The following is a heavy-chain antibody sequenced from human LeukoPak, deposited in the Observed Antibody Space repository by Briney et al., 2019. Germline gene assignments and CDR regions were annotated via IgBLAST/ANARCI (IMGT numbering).Heavy chain of an antibody. J-gene: IGHJ4*02. V-gene: IGHV3-30-3*01. CDR2: ISYDGSNK. CDR1: GFTFSSYA. CDR3: ARGAGYCTSTSCHLWSDY. Sequence: GGSLRLSCAASGFTFSSYAMHWVRQAPGKGLEWVAVISYDGSNKYYADSVKGRFTISRDNSKNTLYLQMNSLRAEDTAVYYCARGAGYCTSTSCHLWSDYWGQGTLVTVSS. D-gene: IGHD2-2*01.